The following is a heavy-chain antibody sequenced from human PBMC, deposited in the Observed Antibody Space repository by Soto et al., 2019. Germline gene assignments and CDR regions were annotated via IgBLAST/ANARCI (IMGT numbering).Heavy chain of an antibody. Sequence: SETLSLTYAVSGGSISSGGYSWSWIRQQPRKGLEWIGYIYHSGSTYYNPSLKSRVTISVDRSKNQFSLKLSSVTAADTAVYYCSRGFRGVYSPTRKLDWFDPWGQGTLVTVS. V-gene: IGHV4-30-2*01. CDR1: GGSISSGGYS. D-gene: IGHD3-10*01. CDR3: SRGFRGVYSPTRKLDWFDP. CDR2: IYHSGST. J-gene: IGHJ5*02.